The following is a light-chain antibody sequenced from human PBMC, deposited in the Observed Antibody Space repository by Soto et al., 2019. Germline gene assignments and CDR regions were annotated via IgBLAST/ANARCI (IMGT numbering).Light chain of an antibody. CDR3: QQYDGWPRT. V-gene: IGKV3-15*01. CDR2: SAS. CDR1: QRVGIN. J-gene: IGKJ1*01. Sequence: EIVMTQSPATLSVSPGETATLSCRASQRVGINLAWYQQKPGQAPRLLIYSASTRASGIPDRFSGSGSGTEFTLTISRLQSEDFAFFYCQQYDGWPRTFGNGSMVDIK.